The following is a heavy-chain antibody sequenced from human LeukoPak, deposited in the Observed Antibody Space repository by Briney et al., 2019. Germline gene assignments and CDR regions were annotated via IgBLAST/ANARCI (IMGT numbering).Heavy chain of an antibody. V-gene: IGHV3-23*01. Sequence: GGSLRLSCAASGFTFRSFAMNWVRQAPGKGLECVSAISGGGDFTKYADSVKGRFTISRDNSKNTLYLQMNSLRAEDTAVYYCAKVRSATITPFDYWGQGTLVTVSS. CDR3: AKVRSATITPFDY. J-gene: IGHJ4*02. CDR1: GFTFRSFA. CDR2: ISGGGDFT. D-gene: IGHD2-15*01.